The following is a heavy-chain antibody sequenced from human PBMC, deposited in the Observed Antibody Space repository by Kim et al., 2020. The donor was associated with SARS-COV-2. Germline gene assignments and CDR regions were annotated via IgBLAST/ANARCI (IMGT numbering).Heavy chain of an antibody. CDR3: TRLTVTPY. CDR2: SDAT. Sequence: SDATAYAASVKGRFTISRDDSKNTAYLQMNSLKTEDTAVYYCTRLTVTPYWGQGTLVTVSS. V-gene: IGHV3-73*01. J-gene: IGHJ4*02. D-gene: IGHD4-17*01.